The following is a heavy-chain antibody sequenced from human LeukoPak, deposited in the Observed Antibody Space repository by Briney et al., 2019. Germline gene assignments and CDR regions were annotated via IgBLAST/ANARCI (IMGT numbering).Heavy chain of an antibody. Sequence: PGRSLRLSCAASGFTFSSYAMHWVRQAPGKGLEWVAVISYDGSNKYYADSVKGRFTISRDNAKNTLYLQMNSLRAEDTAVYYCARGGYSSGWYSSDLDYWGQGTLVTVSS. D-gene: IGHD6-19*01. CDR2: ISYDGSNK. V-gene: IGHV3-30*04. CDR3: ARGGYSSGWYSSDLDY. CDR1: GFTFSSYA. J-gene: IGHJ4*02.